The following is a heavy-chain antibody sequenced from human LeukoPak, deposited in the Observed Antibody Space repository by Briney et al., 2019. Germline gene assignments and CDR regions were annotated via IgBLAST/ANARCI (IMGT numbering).Heavy chain of an antibody. Sequence: TSETLSLTCTVSGDSISSHYWSWIRQPPGKGLEWIGYVYYSGSTNYNPSLKSRVTISVDTSKNQFSLKLSSVTAVDAAMYYCARLYYDSSGQYYFDYWGQGTLVTVSS. CDR1: GDSISSHY. V-gene: IGHV4-59*11. D-gene: IGHD3-22*01. CDR3: ARLYYDSSGQYYFDY. CDR2: VYYSGST. J-gene: IGHJ4*02.